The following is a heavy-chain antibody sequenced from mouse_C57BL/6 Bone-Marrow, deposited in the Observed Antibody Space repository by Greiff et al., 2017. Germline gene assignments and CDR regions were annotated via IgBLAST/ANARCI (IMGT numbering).Heavy chain of an antibody. V-gene: IGHV5-6*01. J-gene: IGHJ2*01. CDR1: GFTFSSYG. Sequence: EVKLQESGGDLVKPGGSLKLSCAASGFTFSSYGMSWVRQTPDKRLEWVATISSGGSYTYYPDSVKGRFTISRDNAKNTLYLQMSSLKSEDTAMYYCARGYSKDYWGQGTTLTVSS. D-gene: IGHD2-5*01. CDR3: ARGYSKDY. CDR2: ISSGGSYT.